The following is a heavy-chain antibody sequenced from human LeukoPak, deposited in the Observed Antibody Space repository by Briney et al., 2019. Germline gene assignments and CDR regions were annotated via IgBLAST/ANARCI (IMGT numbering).Heavy chain of an antibody. CDR1: GFTFTNYA. V-gene: IGHV3-23*01. D-gene: IGHD3-10*01. J-gene: IGHJ6*03. CDR3: AKNSFGTMVRGYYYMDV. CDR2: ITGSGGST. Sequence: PGGSLRLSCAASGFTFTNYAMTWVRQAPGKGLEWVSAITGSGGSTYYADSVKGRFTISRDNSKNTLSLQMNSLRAEDTAVYYCAKNSFGTMVRGYYYMDVWGKGTTVTVSS.